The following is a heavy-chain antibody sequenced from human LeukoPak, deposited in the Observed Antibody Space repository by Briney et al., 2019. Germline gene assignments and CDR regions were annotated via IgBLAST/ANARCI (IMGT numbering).Heavy chain of an antibody. J-gene: IGHJ4*02. CDR1: GLTFSNLK. CDR3: ASWAGNTQSDSWSGPFDY. V-gene: IGHV3-48*03. CDR2: ISAGGRTT. Sequence: GGSLRLSCAVSGLTFSNLKMNWVRQAPGKGLEWVSYISAGGRTTFYADSVTGRFTISIDNAKNSLYLQMSSLRVEDTAVYYCASWAGNTQSDSWSGPFDYWGQGSLVTVSS. D-gene: IGHD3-3*01.